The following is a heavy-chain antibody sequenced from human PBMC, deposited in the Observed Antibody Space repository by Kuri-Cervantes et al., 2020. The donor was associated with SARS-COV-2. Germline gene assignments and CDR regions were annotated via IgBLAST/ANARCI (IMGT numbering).Heavy chain of an antibody. D-gene: IGHD6-6*01. V-gene: IGHV4-4*07. CDR1: GGSISSYY. J-gene: IGHJ4*02. CDR2: IYTSGST. Sequence: SETLSLSCTVSGGSISSYYWSWIRQPAGKGLEWIGRIYTSGSTNYNPSLKSRVTMSVDTSKNQFSLKLSSVTATDTAVYYCARVGSSSHFDYWGQGTLVTVSS. CDR3: ARVGSSSHFDY.